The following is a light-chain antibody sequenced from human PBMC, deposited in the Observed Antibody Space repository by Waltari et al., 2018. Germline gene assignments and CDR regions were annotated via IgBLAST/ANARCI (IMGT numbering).Light chain of an antibody. CDR1: SSDIKGGS. V-gene: IGLV1-47*01. J-gene: IGLJ3*02. CDR3: ATWDDILRTPL. CDR2: RKN. Sequence: QSVLTQPPSASGTPWQRVTISCSGRSSDIKGGSVYWYQQFPGAAPKLLIYRKNQRPSGVPDRLSGSKLGSSASLAISGLRSEDEADYYCATWDDILRTPLFGGGTKLTVL.